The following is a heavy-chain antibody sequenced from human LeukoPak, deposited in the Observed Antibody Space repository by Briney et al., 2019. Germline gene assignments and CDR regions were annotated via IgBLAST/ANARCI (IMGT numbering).Heavy chain of an antibody. D-gene: IGHD4-4*01. J-gene: IGHJ4*02. Sequence: ASVKVSCKASGYTFTGYYVHWVRQAPGRGLEWMGWINPNSGGTNYAQKFQGRVTMTRDTSISTAYMELSRLRSDDTAVYYCATLPPTGNCDYWGQGTLVTVSS. CDR1: GYTFTGYY. CDR2: INPNSGGT. V-gene: IGHV1-2*02. CDR3: ATLPPTGNCDY.